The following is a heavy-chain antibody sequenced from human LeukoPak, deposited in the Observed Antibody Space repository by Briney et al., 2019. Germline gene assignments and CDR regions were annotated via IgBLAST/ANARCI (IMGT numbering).Heavy chain of an antibody. CDR3: ASHLYYLFWRGYYPYFDY. D-gene: IGHD3-3*02. CDR2: IYYSGST. J-gene: IGHJ4*02. CDR1: GGSISSYY. Sequence: SETLSLTCTVSGGSISSYYWSWIRQPPGKGLEWIGYIYYSGSTNYNPSLKSRVTISVDTSKNQFSLKLSSVTAADTAVYYCASHLYYLFWRGYYPYFDYWGQGTLVTVSS. V-gene: IGHV4-59*08.